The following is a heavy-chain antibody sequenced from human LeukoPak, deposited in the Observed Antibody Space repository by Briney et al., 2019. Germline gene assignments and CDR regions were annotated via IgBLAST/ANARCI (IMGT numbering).Heavy chain of an antibody. D-gene: IGHD2-2*01. CDR3: ARDPRYCSTTSCYFRTAPNYYMDV. CDR1: GFTFSSYS. V-gene: IGHV3-48*01. J-gene: IGHJ6*03. Sequence: PGGSLRLSCAASGFTFSSYSMNWVRQAPGKGLEWVSYISSSSNTIYYADSVKGRFTISRDNSKNSLYLQMDSLRADDTAIYYCARDPRYCSTTSCYFRTAPNYYMDVWGKGTTVTVSS. CDR2: ISSSSNTI.